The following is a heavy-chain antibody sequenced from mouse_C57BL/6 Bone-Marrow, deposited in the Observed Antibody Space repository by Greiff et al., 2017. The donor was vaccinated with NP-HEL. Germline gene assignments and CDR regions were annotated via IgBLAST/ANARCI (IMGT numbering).Heavy chain of an antibody. Sequence: VQLQQSGPELVKPGDSVKISCKASGYSFTGYFMNWVMQSHGKSLEWIGRINPYNGDTFYNQKFKGKATLTVDKSSSTAHMELRSLTSEDSAVYYCARGGYGSSYAMDYWGQGTSVTVSS. V-gene: IGHV1-20*01. CDR3: ARGGYGSSYAMDY. CDR1: GYSFTGYF. D-gene: IGHD1-1*01. CDR2: INPYNGDT. J-gene: IGHJ4*01.